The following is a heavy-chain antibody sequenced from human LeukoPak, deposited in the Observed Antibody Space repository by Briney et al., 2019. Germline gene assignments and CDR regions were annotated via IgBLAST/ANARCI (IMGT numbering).Heavy chain of an antibody. D-gene: IGHD6-25*01. CDR3: ARGNTGGYYFDF. CDR2: IYISGST. Sequence: SETLSLTCTVSGGSFSSGLYYWTWIRQPAGKGLEWIGRIYISGSTNYNPSLKSRVTISRDTSKNEFSLKLSSVTAADTAVYYCARGNTGGYYFDFWGQGTLVTVSS. J-gene: IGHJ4*02. CDR1: GGSFSSGLYY. V-gene: IGHV4-61*02.